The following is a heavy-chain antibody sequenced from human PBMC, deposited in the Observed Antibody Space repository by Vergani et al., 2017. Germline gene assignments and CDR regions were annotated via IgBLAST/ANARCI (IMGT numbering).Heavy chain of an antibody. V-gene: IGHV4-34*01. Sequence: QVQLQQWGAGLLKPSETLSLTCAVYGGSFSGYYWSWIRQHPGKGLEWIGYIYYSGSTYYSPSLKSRVTIAVDTSKNQFSLKLSSVTAADTAVYYCARVPVVHNTWHFDYWGQGTLVTVSS. D-gene: IGHD3-22*01. CDR1: GGSFSGYY. J-gene: IGHJ4*02. CDR3: ARVPVVHNTWHFDY. CDR2: IYYSGST.